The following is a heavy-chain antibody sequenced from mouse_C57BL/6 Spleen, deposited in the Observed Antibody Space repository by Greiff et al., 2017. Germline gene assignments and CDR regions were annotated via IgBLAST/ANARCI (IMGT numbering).Heavy chain of an antibody. CDR3: ARGYYGSSYGYCDV. J-gene: IGHJ1*03. D-gene: IGHD1-1*01. CDR1: GYTFTSYW. CDR2: IDPSDSST. Sequence: QVQLQQPGAELVKPGASVKLSCKASGYTFTSYWMQWVKQRPGQGLEWIGEIDPSDSSTNYNQKFKGKATLTVDPSSSTAYMQLSSLTSEDSAVYYCARGYYGSSYGYCDVWGTGTTVTVSS. V-gene: IGHV1-50*01.